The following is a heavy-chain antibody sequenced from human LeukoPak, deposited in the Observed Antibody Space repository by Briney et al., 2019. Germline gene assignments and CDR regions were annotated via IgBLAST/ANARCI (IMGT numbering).Heavy chain of an antibody. Sequence: SVKVSCKASGGTFSSYAISWVRQAPGQGLEWMGGVTPIFGTANYAQKFQGRVTITADESTSTAYMELSSLRSEDTAVYYCARGEESQDWFDPGGQGTLVTVSS. CDR1: GGTFSSYA. V-gene: IGHV1-69*13. J-gene: IGHJ5*02. CDR3: ARGEESQDWFDP. CDR2: VTPIFGTA.